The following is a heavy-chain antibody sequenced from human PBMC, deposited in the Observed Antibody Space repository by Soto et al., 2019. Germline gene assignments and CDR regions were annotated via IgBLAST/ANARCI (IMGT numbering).Heavy chain of an antibody. V-gene: IGHV1-8*01. CDR1: GYTFTSYD. CDR3: ARGRYSSSSYYFDY. D-gene: IGHD6-6*01. J-gene: IGHJ4*02. CDR2: MNPNSGNT. Sequence: ASVKVSCKASGYTFTSYDINWVQQATGQGLEWMGWMNPNSGNTGYAQKFQGRVTMTRNTSISTAYMELSSLRSEDTAVYYCARGRYSSSSYYFDYWGQGTLVTVSS.